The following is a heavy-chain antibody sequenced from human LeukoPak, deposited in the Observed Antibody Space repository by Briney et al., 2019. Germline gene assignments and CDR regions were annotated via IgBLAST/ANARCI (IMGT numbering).Heavy chain of an antibody. CDR2: INPSGGST. CDR1: RYTFTSYY. CDR3: ARDQGRGARYDWYFDL. D-gene: IGHD1-1*01. J-gene: IGHJ2*01. V-gene: IGHV1-46*01. Sequence: ASVKVSCKASRYTFTSYYMHWVRQAPGQGLEWMGIINPSGGSTSYAQKFQSRVTMTRDTSTSTVYMELSSLRSEDTAVYYCARDQGRGARYDWYFDLWGRGTLVTVSS.